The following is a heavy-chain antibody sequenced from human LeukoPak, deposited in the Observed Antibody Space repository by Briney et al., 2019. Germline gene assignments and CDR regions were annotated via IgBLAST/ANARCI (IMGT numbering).Heavy chain of an antibody. Sequence: ETLSLTCAVSGGSISSSNWWNWVRQAPGKRLEWVSGISSDNNFIYYVDSVKGRFTVSRDNAKSSLYLEMSNLRAEDTAVYYCARDLGNFVEVNHYYLDVWGQGSIVTVSS. J-gene: IGHJ6*03. D-gene: IGHD3-16*02. CDR1: GGSISSSN. CDR2: ISSDNNFI. CDR3: ARDLGNFVEVNHYYLDV. V-gene: IGHV3-21*06.